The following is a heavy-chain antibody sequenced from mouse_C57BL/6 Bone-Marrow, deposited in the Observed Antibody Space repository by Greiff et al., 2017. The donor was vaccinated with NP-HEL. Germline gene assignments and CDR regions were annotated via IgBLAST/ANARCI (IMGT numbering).Heavy chain of an antibody. J-gene: IGHJ2*01. Sequence: EVHLVESGGGLVKPGGSLKLSCAASGFTFSSYTMSWVRQTPEKRLEWVATISGGGGNTYYPDSVKGRFTISRDNAKNTLYLQMSSLRSEDTALYYCARHERKGYFDYWGQGTTLTVSS. CDR3: ARHERKGYFDY. CDR1: GFTFSSYT. CDR2: ISGGGGNT. V-gene: IGHV5-9*01.